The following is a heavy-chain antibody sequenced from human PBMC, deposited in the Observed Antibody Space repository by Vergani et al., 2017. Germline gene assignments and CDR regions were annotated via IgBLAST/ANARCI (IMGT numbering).Heavy chain of an antibody. D-gene: IGHD3-22*01. V-gene: IGHV4-39*07. J-gene: IGHJ3*02. CDR2: IYYSGST. Sequence: QLQLQESGPGLVKPSETLSLTCTVSGGSISSSSYYWGWLRQPPGKGLEWIGSIYYSGSTYYNPSLKSRVTISVDTSKNQFSLKQSSVTAADTAVYYCGGYYYDSSGLTDAFDIWGQGTMVTVSS. CDR1: GGSISSSSYY. CDR3: GGYYYDSSGLTDAFDI.